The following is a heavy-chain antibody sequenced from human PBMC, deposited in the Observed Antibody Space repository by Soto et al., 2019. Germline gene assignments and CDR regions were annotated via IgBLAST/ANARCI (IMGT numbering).Heavy chain of an antibody. J-gene: IGHJ6*02. CDR3: AGPHSGYCSSTSCYDYYYYGMDV. CDR2: INPSGGST. D-gene: IGHD2-2*01. V-gene: IGHV1-46*01. Sequence: ASVKVSCKASGYTFTSYYMHWVRQAPGQGFEWMGIINPSGGSTSYAQKFQGRVTMTRDTSTSTVYMELSSLRSEDTAVYYCAGPHSGYCSSTSCYDYYYYGMDVWGQGTTVTVSS. CDR1: GYTFTSYY.